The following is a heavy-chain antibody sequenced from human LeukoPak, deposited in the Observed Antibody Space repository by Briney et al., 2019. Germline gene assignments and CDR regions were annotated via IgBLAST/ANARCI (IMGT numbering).Heavy chain of an antibody. CDR1: GGSISSYF. Sequence: NPSETLSLTCTVSGGSISSYFWSWIRQPPGKGLEWIGYIFYSGSTNYNPSLKSRVTISVDTSKNQFSLKLTSVTAADTAVYYCARGVREISWFDYWGQGTLVTVSS. V-gene: IGHV4-59*01. CDR2: IFYSGST. CDR3: ARGVREISWFDY. D-gene: IGHD3-10*01. J-gene: IGHJ4*02.